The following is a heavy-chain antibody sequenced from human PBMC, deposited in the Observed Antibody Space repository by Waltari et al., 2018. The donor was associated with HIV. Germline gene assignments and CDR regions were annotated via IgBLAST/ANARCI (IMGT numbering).Heavy chain of an antibody. J-gene: IGHJ6*02. D-gene: IGHD3-22*01. V-gene: IGHV4-59*01. Sequence: QVQLQESGPGLARPSETLSLKCSVSDDYISMYYWSWVRQSPGKGLEWIGNIFHIGRPTYNPSLKSRVSMSIDMSKNQFSLRLKNVTAADTAVYYCARVLGFRDPSRYFYSYGLDVWGPGTTVTVSS. CDR2: IFHIGRP. CDR3: ARVLGFRDPSRYFYSYGLDV. CDR1: DDYISMYY.